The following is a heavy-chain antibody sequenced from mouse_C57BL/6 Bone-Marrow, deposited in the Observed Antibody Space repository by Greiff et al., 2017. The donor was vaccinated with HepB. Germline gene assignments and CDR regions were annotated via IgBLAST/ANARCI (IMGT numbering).Heavy chain of an antibody. CDR1: GYTFTSYG. V-gene: IGHV1-81*01. CDR2: IYPRSGNT. D-gene: IGHD2-4*01. CDR3: ARFYDYDAWFAY. Sequence: VKLQESGAELARPGASVKLSCKASGYTFTSYGISWVKQRTGQGLEWIGEIYPRSGNTYYNEKFKGKATLTADKSSSTAYMELRSLTSEDSAVYFCARFYDYDAWFAYWGQGTLVTVSA. J-gene: IGHJ3*01.